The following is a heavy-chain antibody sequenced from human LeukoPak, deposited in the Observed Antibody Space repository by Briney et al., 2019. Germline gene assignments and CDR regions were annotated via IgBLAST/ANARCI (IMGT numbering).Heavy chain of an antibody. D-gene: IGHD5-18*01. Sequence: GASVKVSCKASGGTFSSYAISWLRQAPGQGLEWMGGIIPIFGTANYAQKFQGRVTITADESTSTAYMELSSLRSEDTAVYYCAIGDTAMAPGGSDYWGQGTLVTVSS. J-gene: IGHJ4*02. CDR2: IIPIFGTA. CDR1: GGTFSSYA. V-gene: IGHV1-69*01. CDR3: AIGDTAMAPGGSDY.